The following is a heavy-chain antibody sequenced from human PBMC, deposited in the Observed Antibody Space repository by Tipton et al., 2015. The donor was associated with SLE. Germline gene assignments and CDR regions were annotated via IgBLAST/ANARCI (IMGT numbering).Heavy chain of an antibody. J-gene: IGHJ4*02. CDR2: IYYTGRT. CDR3: ARVKSIFGVGISDY. Sequence: TLSLTCTVSGASTSSGRYYWVWIRQSPGGGLEWIGSIYYTGRTYYSPSLKSLVTISVDTSKNLFSLNVDSVTAADTAVYYWARVKSIFGVGISDYWGQGTLVTVSS. D-gene: IGHD3-3*01. V-gene: IGHV4-39*07. CDR1: GASTSSGRYY.